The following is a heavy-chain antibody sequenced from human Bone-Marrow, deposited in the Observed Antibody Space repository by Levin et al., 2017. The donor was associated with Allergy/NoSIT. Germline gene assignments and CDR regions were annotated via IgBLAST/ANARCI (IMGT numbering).Heavy chain of an antibody. CDR2: IYWDDDK. Sequence: ESGPTLVKPPQTLTLTCTFSGFSLSTSGEAVGWIRQSPGKALEWLALIYWDDDKRYTPSLKNRLSITKDTSKNQVVLTMTLMDRVDTATYYCAHGGHDYGDYGGVISLQHWGQGTLVTVSS. J-gene: IGHJ4*02. CDR1: GFSLSTSGEA. D-gene: IGHD4-17*01. V-gene: IGHV2-5*02. CDR3: AHGGHDYGDYGGVISLQH.